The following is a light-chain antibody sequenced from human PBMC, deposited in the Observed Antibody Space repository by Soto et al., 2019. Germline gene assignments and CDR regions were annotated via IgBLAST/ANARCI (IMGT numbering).Light chain of an antibody. J-gene: IGLJ2*01. CDR3: AVWDETTENLSRESWL. Sequence: SSLTQAASCSGGPVDDFTIAFSVSCSSVGINSVYCYQQLSGAAPTLLIYRNSRRPAGVPDRISASKSGTSASLTISGLRSEDEADYYCAVWDETTENLSRESWLLGGGAXVTVL. V-gene: IGLV1-47*02. CDR2: RNS. CDR1: CSSVGINS.